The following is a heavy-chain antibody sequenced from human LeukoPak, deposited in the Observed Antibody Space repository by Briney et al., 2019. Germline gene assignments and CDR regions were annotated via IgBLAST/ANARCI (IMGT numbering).Heavy chain of an antibody. CDR3: ASLILGYCSSTSCPIIGMDV. J-gene: IGHJ6*02. D-gene: IGHD2-2*01. CDR2: INHSGST. V-gene: IGHV4-34*01. Sequence: SETLSLTCAVYGGSFGGYYWSWIRQPPGKGLEWIGEINHSGSTNYNPSLKSRVTISVDTSKNQFSLKLSSVTAADTAVYYCASLILGYCSSTSCPIIGMDVWGQGTTVTVSS. CDR1: GGSFGGYY.